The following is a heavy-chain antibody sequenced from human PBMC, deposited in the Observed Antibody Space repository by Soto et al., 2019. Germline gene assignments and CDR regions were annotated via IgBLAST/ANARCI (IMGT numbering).Heavy chain of an antibody. CDR1: GFTFSSYG. J-gene: IGHJ6*02. V-gene: IGHV3-30*18. Sequence: QVQLVESGGGVVQPGRSLRLSCAASGFTFSSYGMHWVRQAPGKGLEWVAVISYDGSNKYYADSVKGRFTISRDNSKNTLYLQMNSLRAEDTAVYYCAKGQLPGGDYYYDGMDVWGQGTTVTVSS. D-gene: IGHD6-6*01. CDR2: ISYDGSNK. CDR3: AKGQLPGGDYYYDGMDV.